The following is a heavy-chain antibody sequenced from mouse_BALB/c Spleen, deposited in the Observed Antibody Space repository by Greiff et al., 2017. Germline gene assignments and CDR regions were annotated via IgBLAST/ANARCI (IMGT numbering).Heavy chain of an antibody. J-gene: IGHJ2*01. CDR3: ARGGGLPYYFDY. Sequence: EVHLVESGGGLVQPGGSLKLSCAASGFTFSSYGMSWVRQTPDKRLELVATINSNGGSTYYPDSVKGRFTISRDNAKNTLYLQMSSLKSEDTAMYYCARGGGLPYYFDYWGQGTTLTVSS. D-gene: IGHD6-1*01. V-gene: IGHV5-6-3*01. CDR1: GFTFSSYG. CDR2: INSNGGST.